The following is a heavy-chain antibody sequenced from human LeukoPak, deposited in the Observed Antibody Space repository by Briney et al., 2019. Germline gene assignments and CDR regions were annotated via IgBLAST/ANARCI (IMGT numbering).Heavy chain of an antibody. J-gene: IGHJ3*02. Sequence: GGSLRLSCAASGFSFDDYDIHWVRQAPGKGLEWVSGISWNSGTIDYADSVKGRFTISRDHAKDSLYLQMNSLRAEDTALYYCAKEGAVAGTFDIWGQGTMVTVSS. CDR3: AKEGAVAGTFDI. CDR1: GFSFDDYD. CDR2: ISWNSGTI. V-gene: IGHV3-9*01. D-gene: IGHD6-19*01.